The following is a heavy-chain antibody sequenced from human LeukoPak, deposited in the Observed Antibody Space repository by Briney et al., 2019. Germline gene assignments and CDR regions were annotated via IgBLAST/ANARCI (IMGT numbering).Heavy chain of an antibody. CDR3: VHEAYYGRRSSPTFYFDY. Sequence: GGSLRLSCVASGLSFSDSVIHWVRQAPGKGLEWVAVISHDVKTTYYADSAKGRFTISRDNSRNTVFLQMNRLRPEDTAVYYCVHEAYYGRRSSPTFYFDYWGQGTRVTVSS. V-gene: IGHV3-30*04. J-gene: IGHJ4*02. CDR1: GLSFSDSV. CDR2: ISHDVKTT. D-gene: IGHD3-10*01.